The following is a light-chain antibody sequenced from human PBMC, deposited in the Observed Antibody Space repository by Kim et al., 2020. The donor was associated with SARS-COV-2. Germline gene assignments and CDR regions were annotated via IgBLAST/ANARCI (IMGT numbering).Light chain of an antibody. CDR3: QVWDSSSDHLRV. Sequence: PGKTARITCGGNNIGSKSVDWYQQKPGQAPVLVIFYDSDRPSGIPERFSGSNSGNTATLTISRVEAGDEADYYCQVWDSSSDHLRVFGGGTQLTVL. CDR1: NIGSKS. J-gene: IGLJ3*02. CDR2: YDS. V-gene: IGLV3-21*04.